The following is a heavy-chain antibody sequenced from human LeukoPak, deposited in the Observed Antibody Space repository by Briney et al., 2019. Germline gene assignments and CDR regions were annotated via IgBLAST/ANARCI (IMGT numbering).Heavy chain of an antibody. CDR3: ARVKSRVIAAAGFGY. D-gene: IGHD6-13*01. CDR2: MNPNSGNT. Sequence: GASVKVFCKASGYTFTSYDINWVRQATGQGLEWMGWMNPNSGNTGYAQKFQGRVTMTRNTSISTAYMELSSLRSEDTAVYYCARVKSRVIAAAGFGYWGQGTLVTVSS. CDR1: GYTFTSYD. J-gene: IGHJ4*02. V-gene: IGHV1-8*01.